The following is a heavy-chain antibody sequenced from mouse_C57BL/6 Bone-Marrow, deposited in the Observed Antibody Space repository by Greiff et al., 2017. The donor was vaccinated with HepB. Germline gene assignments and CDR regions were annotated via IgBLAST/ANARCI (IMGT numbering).Heavy chain of an antibody. CDR3: ARNPLYYYGSSHYAMDY. CDR1: GYTFTSYG. Sequence: VQLQESGAELARPGASVKLSCKASGYTFTSYGISWVKQRTGQGLEWIGEIYPRSGNTYYNEKFKGKATLTADKSSSTAYMELRRLSSEDSAVYFCARNPLYYYGSSHYAMDYWGQGTSVTVSS. CDR2: IYPRSGNT. V-gene: IGHV1-81*01. J-gene: IGHJ4*01. D-gene: IGHD1-1*01.